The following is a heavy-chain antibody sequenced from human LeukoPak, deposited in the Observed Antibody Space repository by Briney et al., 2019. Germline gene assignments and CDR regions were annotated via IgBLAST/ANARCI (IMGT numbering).Heavy chain of an antibody. J-gene: IGHJ3*02. CDR3: GRDFGLTGTKRSFDI. Sequence: PGGSLRLSCAASGFTVSSNYMSWVRQAPGKGLEWVSSISSSSSYIYYADSVKGRFTISRDNAKNSLYLQMNSLRAEDTAVYYCGRDFGLTGTKRSFDIWGQGTMVTVSS. D-gene: IGHD1-7*01. CDR2: ISSSSSYI. CDR1: GFTVSSNY. V-gene: IGHV3-21*01.